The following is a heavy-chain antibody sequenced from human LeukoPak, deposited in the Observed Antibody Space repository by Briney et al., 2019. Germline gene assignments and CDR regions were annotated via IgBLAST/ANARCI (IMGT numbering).Heavy chain of an antibody. CDR1: GFTFSSYW. Sequence: GGSLRLSCAASGFTFSSYWMSWVRQAPGKGLEWVSSISSSSSYIYYADSVKGRFTISRDNAKNSLYLQMNSLRAEDTAVYYCARGGVSYYFDYWGQGTLVTVSS. D-gene: IGHD1-26*01. V-gene: IGHV3-21*01. CDR2: ISSSSSYI. CDR3: ARGGVSYYFDY. J-gene: IGHJ4*02.